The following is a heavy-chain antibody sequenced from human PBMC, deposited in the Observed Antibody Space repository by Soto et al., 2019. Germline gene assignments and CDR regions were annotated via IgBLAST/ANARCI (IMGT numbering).Heavy chain of an antibody. V-gene: IGHV4-59*01. CDR2: IYYSGST. D-gene: IGHD5-12*01. CDR1: GDSITSYH. Sequence: PSETLSLTCTVSGDSITSYHWSWIRQPPGKGLEWIGYIYYSGSTNYNPSLKSRVTMSVDTSKNQFSLKLTSVTAADTAVYYCARLRGYSGYSYGMDVWGQGTTVTVSS. CDR3: ARLRGYSGYSYGMDV. J-gene: IGHJ6*02.